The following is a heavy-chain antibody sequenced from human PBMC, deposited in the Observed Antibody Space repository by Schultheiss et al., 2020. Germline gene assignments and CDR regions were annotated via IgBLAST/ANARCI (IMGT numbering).Heavy chain of an antibody. CDR2: IYYSGST. Sequence: SETLSLTCTVSGGSVSSGSYYWSWIRQPPGKGLEWIGYIYYSGSTNYNPSLKSRVTISVDTSKNQFSLKLSSVTAADTAVYYCARGLRYYSSSSPYYYGMDDWGQGTTVTVAS. D-gene: IGHD6-6*01. J-gene: IGHJ6*02. CDR1: GGSVSSGSYY. CDR3: ARGLRYYSSSSPYYYGMDD. V-gene: IGHV4-61*01.